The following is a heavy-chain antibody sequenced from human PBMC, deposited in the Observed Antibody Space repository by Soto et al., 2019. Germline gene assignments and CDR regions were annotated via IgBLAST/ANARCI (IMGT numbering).Heavy chain of an antibody. D-gene: IGHD3-10*01. CDR1: GGTFSSYT. CDR3: ASTNGSGSYYNVRYYYYYMDV. CDR2: IIPILGIA. Sequence: SVKVSCTASGGTFSSYTISWVRQAPGQGLEWMGRIIPILGIANYAQKFQGRVTITADKSTSTAYMELSSLRSEDTAVYYCASTNGSGSYYNVRYYYYYMDVWGKGTTVTVSS. J-gene: IGHJ6*03. V-gene: IGHV1-69*02.